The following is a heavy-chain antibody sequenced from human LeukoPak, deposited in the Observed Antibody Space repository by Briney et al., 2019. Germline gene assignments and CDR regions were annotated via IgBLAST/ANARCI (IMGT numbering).Heavy chain of an antibody. V-gene: IGHV3-23*01. D-gene: IGHD2-2*01. CDR1: GFSFSSYA. J-gene: IGHJ4*02. CDR3: AKGLTWDSTSCSD. CDR2: IVGSGGNM. Sequence: GGSLRLSCAASGFSFSSYAMSSVRQAPGKGLEWVSAIVGSGGNMYYADSVKGRFTISRDNFMSTLYLQMNSLRAEDTAVYYCAKGLTWDSTSCSDWGQGTLVTVSS.